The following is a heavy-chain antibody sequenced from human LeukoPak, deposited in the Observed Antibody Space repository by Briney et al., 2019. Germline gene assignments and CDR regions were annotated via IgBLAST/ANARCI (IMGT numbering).Heavy chain of an antibody. V-gene: IGHV3-7*01. CDR2: IKHDGGQK. CDR3: ARIGYSSSSFDY. J-gene: IGHJ4*02. D-gene: IGHD6-6*01. Sequence: TWGSLRLSCAASGFTFSCYWLSWVRQAPGKGLEGVANIKHDGGQKYYVDSVKGRFSISRDSAKNSVHLQMNSLRAEDTAVYYCARIGYSSSSFDYWGQGTLVTVSS. CDR1: GFTFSCYW.